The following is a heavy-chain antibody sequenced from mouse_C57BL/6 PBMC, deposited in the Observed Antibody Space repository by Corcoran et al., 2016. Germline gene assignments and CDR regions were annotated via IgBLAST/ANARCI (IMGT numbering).Heavy chain of an antibody. Sequence: EVQLQQSGPELVKPGASVKISCKASGYTFTDYYMNWVKQSHGKSLEWIGDINPNNGGTSYNQKFKGKATLTVDKSSSTAYMELRSLTSEDSAVYYCARSWGFITTVVATRDGFAYWGQGTLVTVSA. CDR2: INPNNGGT. V-gene: IGHV1-26*01. D-gene: IGHD1-1*01. J-gene: IGHJ3*01. CDR1: GYTFTDYY. CDR3: ARSWGFITTVVATRDGFAY.